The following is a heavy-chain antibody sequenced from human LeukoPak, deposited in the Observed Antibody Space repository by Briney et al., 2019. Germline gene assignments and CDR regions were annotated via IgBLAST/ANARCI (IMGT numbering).Heavy chain of an antibody. V-gene: IGHV5-51*01. CDR1: GYSFTTYW. CDR3: ARQHGSGSYYSRAIDY. Sequence: GESLKISCEASGYSFTTYWIGWVRQMPGKGLEWMGIIYPGDSDTRYSPSFQGQVTISADKSISTPYLQWSSLKASDTAMYYCARQHGSGSYYSRAIDYWGQGTLVTVSS. CDR2: IYPGDSDT. J-gene: IGHJ4*02. D-gene: IGHD3-10*01.